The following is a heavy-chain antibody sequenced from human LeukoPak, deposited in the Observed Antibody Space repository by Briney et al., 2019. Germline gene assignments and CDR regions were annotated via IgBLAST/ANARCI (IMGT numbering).Heavy chain of an antibody. Sequence: PGGSLRLSCAASGFTFDDYAMHWVRQAPGKGLEWVSLISGDGDSTYYADSVKGRFTISRDNAKNSLYLQMNSLRAEDTAVYYCARALRFSTVTTDYWGQGTLVTVSS. CDR3: ARALRFSTVTTDY. D-gene: IGHD4-17*01. CDR2: ISGDGDST. CDR1: GFTFDDYA. V-gene: IGHV3-43*02. J-gene: IGHJ4*02.